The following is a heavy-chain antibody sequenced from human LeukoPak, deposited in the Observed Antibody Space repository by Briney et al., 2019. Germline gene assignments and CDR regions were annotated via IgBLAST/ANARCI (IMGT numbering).Heavy chain of an antibody. Sequence: SETLSLTCTVSGGSISSYYWSWIRQPPGKGLEWIGYIYYSGSTNYNPSLKSRVTISVDTSKNQFSLKLSSVTAADTAVYYCARATYYYDSSGYYYTFDSFDYWGQGTLVTVSS. CDR3: ARATYYYDSSGYYYTFDSFDY. CDR2: IYYSGST. CDR1: GGSISSYY. V-gene: IGHV4-59*12. J-gene: IGHJ4*02. D-gene: IGHD3-22*01.